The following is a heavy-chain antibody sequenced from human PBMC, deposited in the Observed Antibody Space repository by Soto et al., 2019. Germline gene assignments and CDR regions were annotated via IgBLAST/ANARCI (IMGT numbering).Heavy chain of an antibody. CDR1: GFTFSSYG. Sequence: QVQLVESGGGVVQPGRSLRLSCAASGFTFSSYGMHWVRQAPGKGLEWVAVISYDGSNKYYADSVKGRFTISRDNSKNTLYLQMNSVRAEDTAVYYCAKPALTMVRGVAIDYWGQGTLVTVSS. V-gene: IGHV3-30*18. CDR3: AKPALTMVRGVAIDY. CDR2: ISYDGSNK. J-gene: IGHJ4*02. D-gene: IGHD3-10*01.